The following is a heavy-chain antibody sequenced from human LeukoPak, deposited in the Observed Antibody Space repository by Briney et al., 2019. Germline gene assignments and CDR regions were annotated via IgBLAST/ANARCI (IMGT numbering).Heavy chain of an antibody. Sequence: GGSLRLSCAASGFTFSSYSMNWVRQAPGKGLEWVSSISSSSSYICYADSVKGRFTISRDNAKNSLYLQMNSLRAEDTAVYYCAAAVPFDYWGQGTLVTVSS. CDR2: ISSSSSYI. CDR3: AAAVPFDY. V-gene: IGHV3-21*01. CDR1: GFTFSSYS. J-gene: IGHJ4*02. D-gene: IGHD6-13*01.